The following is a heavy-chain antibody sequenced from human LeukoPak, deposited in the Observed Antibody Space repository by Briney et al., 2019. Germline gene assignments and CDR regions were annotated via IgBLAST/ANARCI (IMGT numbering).Heavy chain of an antibody. D-gene: IGHD4-17*01. J-gene: IGHJ4*02. CDR1: GGSISTTSYY. Sequence: PSETLSLTCTVSGGSISTTSYYWGWLRQSPGMGLECLGYMYSRGSTFDNPSLKSRVTISEDISKNQFSLRLTSMTAADTAIYYCARGPGGTTDNFDYWRQGTLVTVSS. CDR3: ARGPGGTTDNFDY. V-gene: IGHV4-39*07. CDR2: MYSRGST.